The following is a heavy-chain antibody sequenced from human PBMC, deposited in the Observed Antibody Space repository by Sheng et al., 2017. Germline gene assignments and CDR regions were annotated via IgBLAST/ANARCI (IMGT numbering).Heavy chain of an antibody. CDR3: ARDNLWSDYGGYPWGAWFDP. CDR1: GFTFSDYY. Sequence: QVQLVESGGGLVKPGGSLRLSCAASGFTFSDYYMSWIRQAPGKGLEWVSYISSSSSYTNYADSVKGRFTISRDNAKNSLYLQMNSLRAEDTAVYYCARDNLWSDYGGYPWGAWFDPWGQGTLVTVSS. CDR2: ISSSSSYT. D-gene: IGHD4-17*01. V-gene: IGHV3-11*05. J-gene: IGHJ5*02.